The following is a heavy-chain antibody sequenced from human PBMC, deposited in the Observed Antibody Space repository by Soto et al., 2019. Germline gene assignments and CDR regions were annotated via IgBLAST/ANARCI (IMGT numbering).Heavy chain of an antibody. CDR3: ARQGYCSGGTCRKGSFDI. D-gene: IGHD2-15*01. Sequence: ETLSLTCTVSGGSISSSGYYWGWIRQPPGKGLEWIGSIYFTGSAYFNPSLQSRVTVSVDTSKNQFSLKVSSVTAADTAVFYCARQGYCSGGTCRKGSFDIWGQGTMVTVSS. CDR2: IYFTGSA. V-gene: IGHV4-39*01. J-gene: IGHJ3*02. CDR1: GGSISSSGYY.